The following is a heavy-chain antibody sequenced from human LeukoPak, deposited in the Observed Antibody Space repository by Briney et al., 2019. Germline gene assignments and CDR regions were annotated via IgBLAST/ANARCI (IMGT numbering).Heavy chain of an antibody. CDR2: IYITGST. CDR3: ARVSFGSGYYCYMDV. Sequence: KTSETLSLTCTVSGGSISSGSYYWSWIRQPAGKGLEWIGRIYITGSTNYNPSLKSRVTISVDTSENQFSLNLSSVTAADTAVYYCARVSFGSGYYCYMDVWGKGTTVTVSS. V-gene: IGHV4-61*02. D-gene: IGHD3-10*01. CDR1: GGSISSGSYY. J-gene: IGHJ6*03.